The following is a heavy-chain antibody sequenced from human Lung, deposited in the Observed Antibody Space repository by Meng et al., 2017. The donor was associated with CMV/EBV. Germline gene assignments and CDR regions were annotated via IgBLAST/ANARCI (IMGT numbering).Heavy chain of an antibody. D-gene: IGHD2-2*01. CDR3: AKGEESAGFDP. J-gene: IGHJ5*02. Sequence: GEXXKISCAASGFTFSSYAMSWVRQAPGKGLEWVSAISGSGGSTYYADSVKGRFTISRDNSKNTLYLQMNSLRAENTAVYYCAKGEESAGFDPWGQGTMVTVSS. CDR1: GFTFSSYA. CDR2: ISGSGGST. V-gene: IGHV3-23*01.